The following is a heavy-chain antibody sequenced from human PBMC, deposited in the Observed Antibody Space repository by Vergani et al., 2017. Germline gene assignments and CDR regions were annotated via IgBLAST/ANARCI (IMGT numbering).Heavy chain of an antibody. CDR3: ARGTTVTPVDPFDY. D-gene: IGHD4-17*01. CDR2: INHSGST. CDR1: GGSFSGYY. Sequence: QVQLQQWGAGLLKPSETLSLTCTVYGGSFSGYYWSWIRQPPGKGLEWIGEINHSGSTNYNPSLKSRVTISVDRSKNQFSLKLSSVTAADTAVYYCARGTTVTPVDPFDYWGQGTLVTVSS. V-gene: IGHV4-34*01. J-gene: IGHJ4*02.